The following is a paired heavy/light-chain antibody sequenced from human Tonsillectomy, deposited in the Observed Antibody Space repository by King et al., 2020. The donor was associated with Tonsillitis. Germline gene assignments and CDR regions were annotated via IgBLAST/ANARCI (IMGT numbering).Light chain of an antibody. V-gene: IGLV1-44*01. CDR3: ATWDDGLNVVV. Sequence: QSVLTQPPSASGTPGQRVTISCSGSSSNIGSNTVNWYQQLPGKAPKLLIYSNNQRLSGVPDRFSGSESGTSASLAISGLQSEDEADYYCATWDDGLNVVVFGGGTKLTVL. J-gene: IGLJ3*02. CDR2: SNN. CDR1: SSNIGSNT.
Heavy chain of an antibody. V-gene: IGHV3-15*01. J-gene: IGHJ6*02. CDR3: AQGVGYYYGMDV. CDR2: IKSKIDGGST. CDR1: GFTFKNAW. Sequence: EVRLVESGGGLVEPGGSLRLSCAASGFTFKNAWLSWVRQAPGKGLEWVGRIKSKIDGGSTDYAAPVKGRFTISRDDSKDTVYMQMDSLKSEDTAAYYCAQGVGYYYGMDVWGQGTTVTVSS. D-gene: IGHD1-26*01.